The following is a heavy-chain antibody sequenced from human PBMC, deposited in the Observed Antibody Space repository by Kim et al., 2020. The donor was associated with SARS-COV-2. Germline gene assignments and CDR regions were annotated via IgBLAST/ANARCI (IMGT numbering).Heavy chain of an antibody. CDR3: ARGVEGYTEYFDY. J-gene: IGHJ4*02. D-gene: IGHD3-16*02. CDR2: IYYSGST. V-gene: IGHV4-59*13. CDR1: GGSISSYY. Sequence: SETLSLTCTVSGGSISSYYWSWIRQPPGKGLEWIGYIYYSGSTNYNPSLKSRVTISVDTSKNQFSLKLSSVTAADTAVYYCARGVEGYTEYFDYWGQGTLVTVSS.